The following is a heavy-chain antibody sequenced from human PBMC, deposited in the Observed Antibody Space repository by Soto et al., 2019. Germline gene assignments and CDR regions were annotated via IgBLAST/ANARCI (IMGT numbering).Heavy chain of an antibody. J-gene: IGHJ4*02. Sequence: QVQLVQSGAEVRKPGASVKVSCEASGYTFTSYDIYWVRQATGQGLEWMGWMNPNTGNSGYAQKFQGRVTMTSDTSISTAHMEMGSLRSEDTDVYYCARRAETDGWNGFGADKYYFDFWGRGTLVTVSS. D-gene: IGHD1-1*01. V-gene: IGHV1-8*01. CDR1: GYTFTSYD. CDR2: MNPNTGNS. CDR3: ARRAETDGWNGFGADKYYFDF.